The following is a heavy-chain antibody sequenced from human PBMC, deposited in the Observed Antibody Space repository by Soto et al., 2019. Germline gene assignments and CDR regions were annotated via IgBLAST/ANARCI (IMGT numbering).Heavy chain of an antibody. CDR2: ISYDGSNK. CDR1: AFTFSSFG. Sequence: SLRLSCASSAFTFSSFGMHWVRQAPGKGLECVAVISYDGSNKYYADSVKGRFTISRDNSKNTQYLQMNSLRAVDTAVYYCAKDVGVYAYNYYGMDVWGQGTTVTVSS. V-gene: IGHV3-30*18. J-gene: IGHJ6*02. D-gene: IGHD2-8*01. CDR3: AKDVGVYAYNYYGMDV.